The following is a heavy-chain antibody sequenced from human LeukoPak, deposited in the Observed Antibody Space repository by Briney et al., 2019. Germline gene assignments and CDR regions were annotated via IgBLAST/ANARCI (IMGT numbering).Heavy chain of an antibody. Sequence: GGSLRLSCAASGFTVSSNYMSWVRQAPGKGLEWVSVIYSGGSTYYADSVKGRFIISRDNSKNTLYLQMNSLRAEDTAVYYCAREGYDILTGGSYYYYYGMDVRGQGTAVTVSS. CDR3: AREGYDILTGGSYYYYYGMDV. V-gene: IGHV3-66*01. CDR2: IYSGGST. J-gene: IGHJ6*02. D-gene: IGHD3-9*01. CDR1: GFTVSSNY.